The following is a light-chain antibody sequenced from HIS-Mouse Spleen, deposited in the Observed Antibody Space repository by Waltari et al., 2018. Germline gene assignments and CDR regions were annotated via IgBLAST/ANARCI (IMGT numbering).Light chain of an antibody. CDR2: GNS. CDR1: SSNIGAGYD. J-gene: IGLJ3*02. V-gene: IGLV1-40*01. CDR3: QSYDSSLNWV. Sequence: QSVLTQPPSVSGAPGQRVTIPCPGSSSNIGAGYDVHWYQQLPGTAPKLLIYGNSNRPSGVPDRFSGSKSGTSASLAITGLQAEDEADYYCQSYDSSLNWVFGGGTKLTVL.